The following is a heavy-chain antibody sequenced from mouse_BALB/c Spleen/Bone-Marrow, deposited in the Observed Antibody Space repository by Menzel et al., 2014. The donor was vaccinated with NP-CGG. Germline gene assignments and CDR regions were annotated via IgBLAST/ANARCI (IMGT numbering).Heavy chain of an antibody. V-gene: IGHV2-9*02. D-gene: IGHD2-1*01. CDR2: IGTGRGT. J-gene: IGHJ1*01. Sequence: VQRVEPGPGLVAPSQSLSITCTVSGFSLKNYGVHWVRQPPGKGLEWLGVIGTGRGTNYNSALMSRLSISKDNSKSQVFLKMNSLQTDDTAMYYCARDRAYGNWYFDVWGAGTTVTVSS. CDR3: ARDRAYGNWYFDV. CDR1: GFSLKNYG.